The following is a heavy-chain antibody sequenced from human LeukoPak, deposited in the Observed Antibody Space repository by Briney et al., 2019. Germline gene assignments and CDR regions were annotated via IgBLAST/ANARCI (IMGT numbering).Heavy chain of an antibody. CDR1: GYTFTSYD. Sequence: GASVKVSCKASGYTFTSYDINWVRQATGQGLEWMGWMNPNSGNTGYAQKFQGRVTMTRNTSISTAYMELSSLRSEDTAVYYCARARGYCSSTSCHYYYYMDVWGKGTTVTISS. D-gene: IGHD2-2*01. CDR3: ARARGYCSSTSCHYYYYMDV. V-gene: IGHV1-8*01. J-gene: IGHJ6*03. CDR2: MNPNSGNT.